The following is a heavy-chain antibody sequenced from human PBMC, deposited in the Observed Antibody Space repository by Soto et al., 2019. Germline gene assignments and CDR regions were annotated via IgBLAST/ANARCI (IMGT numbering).Heavy chain of an antibody. J-gene: IGHJ4*02. Sequence: EVQLVESGGGLVQPGGSLRLSCAASGFTFSTHWMHWVRQVPEKGLVWVSRINGDGSQTNYADSVRGRLTISRDNAKNTLSLQMNNLRVEDTAVYYCAGDSPHDSTVAGDYWGQGTLVTVSS. D-gene: IGHD3-22*01. CDR3: AGDSPHDSTVAGDY. CDR1: GFTFSTHW. V-gene: IGHV3-74*01. CDR2: INGDGSQT.